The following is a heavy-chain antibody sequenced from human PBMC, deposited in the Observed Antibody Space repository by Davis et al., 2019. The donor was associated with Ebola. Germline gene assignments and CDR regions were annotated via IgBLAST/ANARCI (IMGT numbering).Heavy chain of an antibody. CDR3: VRFFFDL. CDR1: GFSFSRYW. V-gene: IGHV3-74*01. CDR2: IKSDGSTK. Sequence: HTGGSLRLSCAASGFSFSRYWMHWVRQAPGKGLVWVSRIKSDGSTKSYADSVKGRFTISRDNAKNTLFLQMNNLRAEDTATYYCVRFFFDLWGQGALVTVSS. J-gene: IGHJ4*02.